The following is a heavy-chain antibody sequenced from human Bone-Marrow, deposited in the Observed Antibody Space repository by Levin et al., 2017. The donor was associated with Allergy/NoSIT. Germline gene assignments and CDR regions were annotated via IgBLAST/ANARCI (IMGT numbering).Heavy chain of an antibody. CDR2: ISSSGSNI. CDR1: GFTFNSYE. D-gene: IGHD5-18*01. CDR3: ARVLQQLMDY. V-gene: IGHV3-48*03. Sequence: GGSLRLSCAASGFTFNSYEMNWVRQAPGKGLEWVSYISSSGSNIYSADSVKGRFTISRDNVKNSLYLQMNSLRDEDTAVYYCARVLQQLMDYWGQGTLVTVSS. J-gene: IGHJ4*02.